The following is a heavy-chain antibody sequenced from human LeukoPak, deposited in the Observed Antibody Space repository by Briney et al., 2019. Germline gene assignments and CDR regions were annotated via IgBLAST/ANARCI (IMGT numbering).Heavy chain of an antibody. V-gene: IGHV3-53*01. J-gene: IGHJ4*02. CDR1: GFTVSSNY. CDR3: AIFPIVSVPAAKQNLDF. Sequence: GGSLRLSCAASGFTVSSNYMSWVSQAPGKGLEWVSVIYSGGSTYYADSVKGRFTISRDNSKNTMYLQMNGLRVDDTALYFCAIFPIVSVPAAKQNLDFWGQGTLVTVSS. CDR2: IYSGGST. D-gene: IGHD2-2*01.